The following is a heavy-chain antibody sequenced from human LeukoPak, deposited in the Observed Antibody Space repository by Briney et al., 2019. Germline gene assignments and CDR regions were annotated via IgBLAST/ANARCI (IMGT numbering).Heavy chain of an antibody. Sequence: ASVKVSCKVSGYTLTELSMHWVRQAPGKGLEWMGGFDPEDGETIYAQKFQGRVTMTEDTSTDTAYMKLSSLRSEDTAVYYCATDRGWVGATAYNWFDPWGQGTLVTVSS. J-gene: IGHJ5*02. V-gene: IGHV1-24*01. CDR2: FDPEDGET. CDR1: GYTLTELS. D-gene: IGHD1-26*01. CDR3: ATDRGWVGATAYNWFDP.